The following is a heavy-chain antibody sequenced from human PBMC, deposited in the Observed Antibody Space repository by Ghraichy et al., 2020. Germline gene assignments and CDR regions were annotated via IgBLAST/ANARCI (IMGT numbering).Heavy chain of an antibody. D-gene: IGHD3-3*01. Sequence: GGSLRLSCAASGFTFSSYGMHWVRQAPGKGLEWVAVIWYDGSNKYYADSVKGRFTISRDNSKNTLYLQMNSLRAEDTAVYYCARDREWFLEWSREANAFDIWGQGTMVTVSS. CDR1: GFTFSSYG. V-gene: IGHV3-33*01. J-gene: IGHJ3*02. CDR2: IWYDGSNK. CDR3: ARDREWFLEWSREANAFDI.